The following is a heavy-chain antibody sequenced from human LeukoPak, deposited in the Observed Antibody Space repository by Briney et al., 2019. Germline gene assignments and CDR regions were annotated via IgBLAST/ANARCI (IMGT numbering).Heavy chain of an antibody. CDR3: ARDFLMNYDILTGYFRTPDWFDP. J-gene: IGHJ5*02. Sequence: GSLLLSCAASGFTFSSYWMSWVRQAPGKGLEWVANIKQDGSEKYYVDSVKGRFTISRDNAKNSLYLQMNSLRAEDTAVYYCARDFLMNYDILTGYFRTPDWFDPWGQGTLVTVSS. CDR2: IKQDGSEK. CDR1: GFTFSSYW. V-gene: IGHV3-7*01. D-gene: IGHD3-9*01.